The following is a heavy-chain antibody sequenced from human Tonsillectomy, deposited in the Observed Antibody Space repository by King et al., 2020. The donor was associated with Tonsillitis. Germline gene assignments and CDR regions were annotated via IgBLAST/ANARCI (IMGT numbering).Heavy chain of an antibody. CDR3: ARDHRVISVAGGIGY. CDR1: GYTFTSFG. Sequence: VQLVESGAEVKKSGASVKVSCKASGYTFTSFGISWVRQAPGQGLEWMGWISGYNGNTNYAQKLQDRVTMTTDTSTSTAYMEQRSLRSDDTAVYYCARDHRVISVAGGIGYWGQGTLVTVSS. CDR2: ISGYNGNT. J-gene: IGHJ4*02. V-gene: IGHV1-18*01. D-gene: IGHD6-19*01.